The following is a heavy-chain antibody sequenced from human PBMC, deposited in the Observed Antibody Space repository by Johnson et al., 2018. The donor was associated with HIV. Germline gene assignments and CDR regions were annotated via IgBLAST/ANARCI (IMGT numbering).Heavy chain of an antibody. D-gene: IGHD5-24*01. J-gene: IGHJ3*02. Sequence: QVQLVESGGGVVQPGGSLRLSCAASGFTFSSHGMHWVRQAPGKGLEWVAFIRYDGSNKYYADSVKGRFTISRDNSKNTLYLQMNSLRAEDTALYYCAIYGLGTRAFDIWGQGTMVAVSS. V-gene: IGHV3-30*02. CDR1: GFTFSSHG. CDR3: AIYGLGTRAFDI. CDR2: IRYDGSNK.